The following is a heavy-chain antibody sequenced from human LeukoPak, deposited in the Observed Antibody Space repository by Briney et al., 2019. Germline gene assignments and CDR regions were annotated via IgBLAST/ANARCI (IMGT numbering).Heavy chain of an antibody. D-gene: IGHD2-15*01. V-gene: IGHV3-23*01. CDR3: AKDQGYCSGGSCYLEYFQH. CDR1: GFTFTTYA. J-gene: IGHJ1*01. Sequence: GGSLRLSCAASGFTFTTYAMTWVRQAPGRGLEWVSGISGSGGSTYYADSVKGRFTISRDNAKNSLYLQMNSLRAEDTAVYYCAKDQGYCSGGSCYLEYFQHWGQGTLVTVSS. CDR2: ISGSGGST.